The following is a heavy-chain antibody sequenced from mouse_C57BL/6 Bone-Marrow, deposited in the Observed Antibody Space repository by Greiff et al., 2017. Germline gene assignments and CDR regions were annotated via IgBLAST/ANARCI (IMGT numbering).Heavy chain of an antibody. CDR2: IYPGDGDT. V-gene: IGHV1-82*01. Sequence: QVQLKESGPELVKPGASVKISCKASGYAFSSSWMNWVKQRPGKGLEWIGRIYPGDGDTNYNGKFKGKATLTADKSSSTAYMQLSSLTSEDSAVYFCATYYYGSSSIAYWGQGTLVTVSA. CDR1: GYAFSSSW. D-gene: IGHD1-1*01. J-gene: IGHJ3*01. CDR3: ATYYYGSSSIAY.